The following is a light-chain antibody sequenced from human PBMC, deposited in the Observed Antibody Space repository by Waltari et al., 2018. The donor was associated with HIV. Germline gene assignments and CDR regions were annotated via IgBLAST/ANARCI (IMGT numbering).Light chain of an antibody. CDR3: AAWDDSLNGPV. CDR1: SSNIGNNA. CDR2: YDD. J-gene: IGLJ2*01. Sequence: QSVLTQPPSVSEAPRQRVTISCSGSSSNIGNNAVNWYQQLPGKAPKLLIYYDDLLPSWVSDRFSGSKSGTSASLASSGLQSEDEADYYCAAWDDSLNGPVFGGGTKLTVL. V-gene: IGLV1-36*01.